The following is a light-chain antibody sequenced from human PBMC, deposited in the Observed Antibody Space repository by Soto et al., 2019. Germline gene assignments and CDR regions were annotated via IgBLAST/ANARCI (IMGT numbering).Light chain of an antibody. V-gene: IGKV2-28*01. Sequence: DIVMTQSPLSLPFTPGEPASISCRSSQSLLHSNGNNNLDWYLQKPGQSPQLLLYLASNRASGVPDRFSGSGSATYFTRKTSRVEAEDVGVYYCMQALQSPITFGQGTRLE. J-gene: IGKJ5*01. CDR1: QSLLHSNGNNN. CDR3: MQALQSPIT. CDR2: LAS.